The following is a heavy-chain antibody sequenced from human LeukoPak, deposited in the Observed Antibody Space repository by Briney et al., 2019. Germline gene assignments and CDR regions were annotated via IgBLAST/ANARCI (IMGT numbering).Heavy chain of an antibody. CDR2: IYHSGST. Sequence: SETLSLTCTVSGGSISSGGYYWSWIRQPPGKGLEWIGYIYHSGSTYYNPSLKSRVTISVDRSKNQFSLKLSSVTAADTAVYYCARTKYYDFWGACDYWGQGTLVTVSS. CDR1: GGSISSGGYY. CDR3: ARTKYYDFWGACDY. V-gene: IGHV4-30-2*01. D-gene: IGHD3/OR15-3a*01. J-gene: IGHJ4*02.